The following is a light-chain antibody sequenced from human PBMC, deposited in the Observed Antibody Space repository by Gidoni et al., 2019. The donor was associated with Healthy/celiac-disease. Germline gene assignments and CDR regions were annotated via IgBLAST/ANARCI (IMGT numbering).Light chain of an antibody. CDR1: QGISSY. J-gene: IGKJ2*01. CDR3: XQLXXXPPXXT. Sequence: QLTQSPSFLSASVGDRVTITCRASQGISSYLAWYQQKPGKSPKLLISAASTFHTGVPSRFSXXXSGXXFTLXISSXXXEXXXTYXXXQLXXXPPXXTFXXXTKLEIK. CDR2: AAS. V-gene: IGKV1-9*01.